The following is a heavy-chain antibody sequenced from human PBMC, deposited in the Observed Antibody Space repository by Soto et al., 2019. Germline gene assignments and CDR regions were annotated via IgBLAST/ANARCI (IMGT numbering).Heavy chain of an antibody. CDR2: ISSSSSYI. D-gene: IGHD3-22*01. Sequence: TGGSLRLSCAASGFPFSSYSMNWVRQAPGKGLEWVSSISSSSSYIYYADSVKGRFTISRDNAKNSLYLQMNSLRAEDTAVYYCARAPYYYDSSGYWAYWGQGTLVTVSS. CDR1: GFPFSSYS. J-gene: IGHJ4*02. V-gene: IGHV3-21*01. CDR3: ARAPYYYDSSGYWAY.